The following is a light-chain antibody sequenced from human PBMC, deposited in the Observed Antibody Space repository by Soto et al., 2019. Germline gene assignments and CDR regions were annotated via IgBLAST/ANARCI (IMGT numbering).Light chain of an antibody. J-gene: IGLJ1*01. Sequence: QSALTQPASVSGSPGQSITISCTGTSSDVGGYNYVSWYQQHPGKAPKLMIYEVCNRPSGVSNRFSGSKSGNTASLTISGLQAEDEADYYCSSYTSSSTLVFGTGTKLTVL. CDR3: SSYTSSSTLV. V-gene: IGLV2-14*01. CDR2: EVC. CDR1: SSDVGGYNY.